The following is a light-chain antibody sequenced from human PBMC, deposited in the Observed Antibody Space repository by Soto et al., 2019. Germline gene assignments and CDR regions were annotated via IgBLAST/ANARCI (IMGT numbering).Light chain of an antibody. J-gene: IGKJ1*01. CDR1: QDIGSK. CDR2: GAS. Sequence: IVMTESPAILSVPPGERATLSCRASQDIGSKLAWYQQKPGQAPRLLMYGASNRATGIPDRFSGSGSGTDFTLTISRLEPEDFAVYYCQQYGSSGTFGQGTKVDI. CDR3: QQYGSSGT. V-gene: IGKV3-20*01.